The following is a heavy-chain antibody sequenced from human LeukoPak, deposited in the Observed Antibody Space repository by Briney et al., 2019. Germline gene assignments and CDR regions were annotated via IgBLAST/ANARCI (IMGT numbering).Heavy chain of an antibody. V-gene: IGHV1-46*01. J-gene: IGHJ4*02. CDR2: INPSGGST. Sequence: ASVKVSCKASGYTFTSYYMHWVRQAPGQGFEWMGIINPSGGSTSYAQKFQGRVTMTRDTSTSTVYMELSSLRSEDTAVYYCARDNRAMGHLDYWGQETLVTVSS. D-gene: IGHD5-18*01. CDR3: ARDNRAMGHLDY. CDR1: GYTFTSYY.